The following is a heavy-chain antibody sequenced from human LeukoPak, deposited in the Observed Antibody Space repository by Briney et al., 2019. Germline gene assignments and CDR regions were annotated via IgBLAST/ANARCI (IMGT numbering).Heavy chain of an antibody. D-gene: IGHD4-17*01. J-gene: IGHJ4*02. CDR3: ASFSSYGDYGEYFDY. Sequence: SETLSLTCTVSGGSISSYYWSWIRQPAGKGLEWIGRIYTSGSTNYNPSLKSRVTMSVDPSKNQFSLKLSSVTAADTAVYYCASFSSYGDYGEYFDYWGQGTLVTVSS. CDR1: GGSISSYY. V-gene: IGHV4-4*07. CDR2: IYTSGST.